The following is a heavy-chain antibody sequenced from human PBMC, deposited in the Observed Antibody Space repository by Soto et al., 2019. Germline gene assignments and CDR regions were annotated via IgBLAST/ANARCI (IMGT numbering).Heavy chain of an antibody. D-gene: IGHD3-10*01. V-gene: IGHV2-5*02. J-gene: IGHJ4*02. CDR3: AHYRLWSRDFEY. Sequence: QITLKESGPTLVKPTQTLTLTCTFSGFSLSTSGVGVGWIRQPPGKALEWLALIYWDDDKRYSPSLKSSHTITKDTSKNQVVLTITNMDPVDTATYYCAHYRLWSRDFEYWGQGTLVTVSS. CDR2: IYWDDDK. CDR1: GFSLSTSGVG.